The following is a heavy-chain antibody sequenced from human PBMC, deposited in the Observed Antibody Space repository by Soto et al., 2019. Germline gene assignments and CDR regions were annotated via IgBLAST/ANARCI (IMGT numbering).Heavy chain of an antibody. CDR2: ISGSGGST. Sequence: EVQLLESGGGLVQPGGSLRLSCAASGFTFSSYAMSWVRQAPGKGLEWDLAISGSGGSTYYADSVKGRFAIPRDNYKNTLDLQMNSLRAEDTAVYYCVNGYSWGGYEDYWGQGTLVTVSS. J-gene: IGHJ4*02. CDR3: VNGYSWGGYEDY. V-gene: IGHV3-23*01. D-gene: IGHD6-19*01. CDR1: GFTFSSYA.